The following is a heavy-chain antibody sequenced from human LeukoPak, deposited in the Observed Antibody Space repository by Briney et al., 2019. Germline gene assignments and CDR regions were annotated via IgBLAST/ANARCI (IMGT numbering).Heavy chain of an antibody. V-gene: IGHV4-30-4*01. Sequence: SETLSLTCTVSGGSISSGDYYWSWIRQPPGKGLEWIGYIYYSGSTYYNPSLKSRITISVDTSKNQCSLRLSSVTAADTAVYYCARNFDGYNAFDIWGQGTMVTVSS. CDR1: GGSISSGDYY. CDR3: ARNFDGYNAFDI. CDR2: IYYSGST. D-gene: IGHD3-22*01. J-gene: IGHJ3*02.